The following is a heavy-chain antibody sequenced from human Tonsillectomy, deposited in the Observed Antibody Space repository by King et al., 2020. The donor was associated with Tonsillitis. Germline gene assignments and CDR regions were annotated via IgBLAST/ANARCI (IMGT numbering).Heavy chain of an antibody. CDR1: GYTFTGYY. CDR3: ATGGAIVGATSDYFDY. D-gene: IGHD1-26*01. Sequence: QLVQSGAEVKKPGASVKVSCKASGYTFTGYYLHWVRQAPGQGLEWMGRINPNSCATNYAQRFQGRVTMTRDTSISTAYMELNRLRSDDTVVDYCATGGAIVGATSDYFDYWGQGTLVTVSS. CDR2: INPNSCAT. V-gene: IGHV1-2*05. J-gene: IGHJ4*02.